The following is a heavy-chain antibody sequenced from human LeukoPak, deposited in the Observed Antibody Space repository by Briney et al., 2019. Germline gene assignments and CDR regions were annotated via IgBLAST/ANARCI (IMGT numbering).Heavy chain of an antibody. Sequence: GGSLRLSCAASGFSIMNSAMNWVRQAPGKGLEWVSAINGTAIDTDYADSVKGRFTISRDNAKNSLYLQMNSLRAEDTAVYYCAKGQYQLPYYYMDVWGKGTTVTVSS. CDR3: AKGQYQLPYYYMDV. CDR1: GFSIMNSA. V-gene: IGHV3-23*01. CDR2: INGTAIDT. D-gene: IGHD2-2*01. J-gene: IGHJ6*03.